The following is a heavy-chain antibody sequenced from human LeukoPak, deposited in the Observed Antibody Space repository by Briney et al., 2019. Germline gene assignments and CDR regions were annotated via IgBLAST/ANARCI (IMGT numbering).Heavy chain of an antibody. J-gene: IGHJ4*02. D-gene: IGHD1-26*01. CDR1: GYTFTSYY. V-gene: IGHV1-46*01. Sequence: ASVKVSCKASGYTFTSYYMHWVRQAPGQGPEWMGIINPSGGSTTYAQNFQGRVTMTRDTSTSTVYMELSSLRFEDTAVYYCARGLGSGSYYGYWGQGTLVTVSS. CDR2: INPSGGST. CDR3: ARGLGSGSYYGY.